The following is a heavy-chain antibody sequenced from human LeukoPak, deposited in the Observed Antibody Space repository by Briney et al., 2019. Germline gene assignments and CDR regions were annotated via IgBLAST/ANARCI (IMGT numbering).Heavy chain of an antibody. CDR3: AEDPRPGGRSDYGSGSYYKWPWFDP. Sequence: GGSLRLSCAASGFTFSSYAMSWVRQAPGKGLEWVSAISGSGGSTYYADSVKGRFTISRDNSKNTLYLQMNSLRAEDTAVYYCAEDPRPGGRSDYGSGSYYKWPWFDPWGQGTLVTVSS. CDR1: GFTFSSYA. V-gene: IGHV3-23*01. J-gene: IGHJ5*02. CDR2: ISGSGGST. D-gene: IGHD3-10*01.